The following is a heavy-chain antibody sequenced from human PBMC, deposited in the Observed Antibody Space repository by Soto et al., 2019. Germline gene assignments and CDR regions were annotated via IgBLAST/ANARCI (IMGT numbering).Heavy chain of an antibody. D-gene: IGHD3-10*01. CDR3: VRQGIGPLHGLVDV. CDR2: VYNTGGT. Sequence: QEQLQQSGPGLVKPSETLSLTCTVSSGPTSSHNWGWIRQPPGRGLEWIGYVYNTGGTSYNPTLRSRVTISADTYTKNISLTLSSVTAADTAVYYCVRQGIGPLHGLVDVWGQGTTVSVSS. CDR1: SGPTSSHN. V-gene: IGHV4-59*08. J-gene: IGHJ6*02.